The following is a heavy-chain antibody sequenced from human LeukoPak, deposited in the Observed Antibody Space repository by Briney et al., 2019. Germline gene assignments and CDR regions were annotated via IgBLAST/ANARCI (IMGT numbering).Heavy chain of an antibody. CDR3: ARSRAFNGGAFDP. D-gene: IGHD2-8*01. CDR1: GASVSSASY. Sequence: HSETLSLTCTVSGASVSSASYWSWIRQPPGKGVEWIAHIYNGVNTNYNPSLKSRVTISVDTSKNQFSLRLNSVTAADTAVYYCARSRAFNGGAFDPWGQGSLVTVSS. CDR2: IYNGVNT. J-gene: IGHJ5*02. V-gene: IGHV4-61*01.